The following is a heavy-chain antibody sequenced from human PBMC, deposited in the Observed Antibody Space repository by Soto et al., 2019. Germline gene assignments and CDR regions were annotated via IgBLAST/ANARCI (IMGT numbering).Heavy chain of an antibody. Sequence: EVQLGESGGNLVQPGGALRLSCAASGFRFSIYSMNWVRQAPGKGLEWSAYITSDTKTIKYADSVKSRFTISRDNGKNSVCLHMSNLRDEHTAVYYCAGSVEGHFDYWGQGTVVTVSA. CDR1: GFRFSIYS. V-gene: IGHV3-48*02. J-gene: IGHJ4*02. CDR3: AGSVEGHFDY. D-gene: IGHD6-19*01. CDR2: ITSDTKTI.